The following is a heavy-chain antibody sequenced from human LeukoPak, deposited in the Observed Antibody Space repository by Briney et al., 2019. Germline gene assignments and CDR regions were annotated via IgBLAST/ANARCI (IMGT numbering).Heavy chain of an antibody. CDR3: ATYYSDTSARD. CDR1: GHAFTAYY. D-gene: IGHD3-22*01. CDR2: INPNSGGT. J-gene: IGHJ4*02. Sequence: ASVKVSCKASGHAFTAYYMFWVRQAPGQGLEWMGWINPNSGGTNYAPKFQGRVTMTRDTSISTAYMELSGLTSDDTAVYFCATYYSDTSARDWGQGTLVTVSS. V-gene: IGHV1-2*02.